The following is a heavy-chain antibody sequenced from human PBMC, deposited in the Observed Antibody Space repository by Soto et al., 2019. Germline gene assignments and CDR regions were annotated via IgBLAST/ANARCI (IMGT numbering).Heavy chain of an antibody. V-gene: IGHV3-30-3*01. CDR1: GFTFSSYA. Sequence: QVQLVESGGGVVQPGRSLRLSCAASGFTFSSYAMHWVRQAPGKGLEWVAVISYDGSNKYYADSVKGRFTISRDNSKNTLYLQMNSLRAEDTAVYYCARDSRIVATTRYYYYGMDVWGQGTTVTVSS. CDR3: ARDSRIVATTRYYYYGMDV. D-gene: IGHD5-12*01. J-gene: IGHJ6*02. CDR2: ISYDGSNK.